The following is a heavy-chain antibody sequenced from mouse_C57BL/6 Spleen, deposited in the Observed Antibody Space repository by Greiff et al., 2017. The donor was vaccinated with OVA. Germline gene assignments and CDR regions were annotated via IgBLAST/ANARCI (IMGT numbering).Heavy chain of an antibody. Sequence: QVQLQQPGAELVMPGASVKLSCKASGYTFTSYWMHWVKQRPGQGLEWIGEIDPSDSYTNYNQKFTGKSTLTVDKSSSTAYMQLSSLTSEDSAVYYCARGYDGPHYYAMDYWGQGTSVTVSS. D-gene: IGHD2-3*01. J-gene: IGHJ4*01. CDR2: IDPSDSYT. CDR1: GYTFTSYW. V-gene: IGHV1-69*01. CDR3: ARGYDGPHYYAMDY.